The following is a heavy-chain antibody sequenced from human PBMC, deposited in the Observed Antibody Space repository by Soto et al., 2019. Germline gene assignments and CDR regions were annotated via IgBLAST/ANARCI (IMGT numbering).Heavy chain of an antibody. Sequence: GGSLRLSCAASGLTFNNYDMTWVRQAPGKGLDWVSTISGSGGSTYYADSVKGRFTISRDNSKNTVYLQMNSLRVEDTAVYYCANRNYYHSSCYTYPYFDFWGRGSLVTVS. V-gene: IGHV3-23*01. D-gene: IGHD3-22*01. CDR2: ISGSGGST. J-gene: IGHJ4*02. CDR3: ANRNYYHSSCYTYPYFDF. CDR1: GLTFNNYD.